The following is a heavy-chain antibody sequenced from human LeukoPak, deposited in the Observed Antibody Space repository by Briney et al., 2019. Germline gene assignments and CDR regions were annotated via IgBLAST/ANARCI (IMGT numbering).Heavy chain of an antibody. J-gene: IGHJ4*02. CDR3: ARDSYGQYVFDY. D-gene: IGHD3-10*01. CDR2: ISYDGSNK. V-gene: IGHV3-30-3*01. CDR1: GFTFXSYA. Sequence: PXXSPRLSCAASGFTFXSYAMHWVRQAPGKGLEWVAVISYDGSNKYYADSVKGRFTISRDNSKNTLYLQMNSLRAEDTAVYYCARDSYGQYVFDYWGQGTLVTVSS.